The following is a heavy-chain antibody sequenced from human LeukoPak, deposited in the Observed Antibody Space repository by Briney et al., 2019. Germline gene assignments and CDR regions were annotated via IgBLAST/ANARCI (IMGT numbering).Heavy chain of an antibody. CDR3: ASGQPLRY. D-gene: IGHD2-15*01. V-gene: IGHV3-74*01. Sequence: GGSLRLSCAASGFTFSSYAMSWVRQPPGKGLVWVSRINSDGSTTGYADSVKGRFTISRDNAKNTLHLQMNSLRAEDTAVYYCASGQPLRYWGQGTLVSVSS. CDR2: INSDGSTT. CDR1: GFTFSSYA. J-gene: IGHJ4*02.